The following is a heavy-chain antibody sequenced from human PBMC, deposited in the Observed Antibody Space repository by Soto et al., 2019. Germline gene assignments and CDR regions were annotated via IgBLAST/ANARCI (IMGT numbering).Heavy chain of an antibody. CDR1: GGSISSYY. J-gene: IGHJ4*02. CDR3: GRHRIAAAGFDY. D-gene: IGHD6-13*01. CDR2: IYYSGST. Sequence: SETLSLTCTVSGGSISSYYWSWIRQPPGKGLEWIGYIYYSGSTNYNPSLKSRVTISVDTSKNQFSLKLSSVTAADTAVYYCGRHRIAAAGFDYWGQGTLVTVSA. V-gene: IGHV4-59*01.